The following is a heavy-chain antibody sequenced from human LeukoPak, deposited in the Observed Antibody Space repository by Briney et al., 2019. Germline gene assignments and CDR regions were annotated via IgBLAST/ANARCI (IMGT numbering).Heavy chain of an antibody. J-gene: IGHJ4*02. CDR3: ARESYPGGDWSIDY. D-gene: IGHD2-21*02. CDR1: GYTFTSYG. CDR2: ISAYNGNT. V-gene: IGHV1-18*01. Sequence: GASVTVSFTSSGYTFTSYGISWVRQAPGQGLEWMGWISAYNGNTNYAQKLQGRVTTTTDTSTSTGYMELRSLRSDDTAVYYCARESYPGGDWSIDYWGQGTLVTVSS.